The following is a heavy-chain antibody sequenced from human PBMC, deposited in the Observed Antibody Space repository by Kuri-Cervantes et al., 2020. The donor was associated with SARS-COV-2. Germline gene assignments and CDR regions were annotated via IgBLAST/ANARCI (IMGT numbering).Heavy chain of an antibody. CDR3: AGSTPFRRLVVISQGRAFDI. Sequence: ASVKVSCKASGYTFTGYYMHWVRQAPGQGLEWMGWINPNSGGTNYAQKFQGWVTMTRDTSISTVYMELSRLRSDDTAVYYCAGSTPFRRLVVISQGRAFDIWGQGTMVTVSS. CDR1: GYTFTGYY. J-gene: IGHJ3*02. CDR2: INPNSGGT. V-gene: IGHV1-2*04. D-gene: IGHD3-22*01.